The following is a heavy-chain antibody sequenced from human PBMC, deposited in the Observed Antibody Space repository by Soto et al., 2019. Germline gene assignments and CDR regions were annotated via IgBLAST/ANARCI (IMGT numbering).Heavy chain of an antibody. V-gene: IGHV1-3*01. Sequence: ASVKVSCKASGYTFTIYAMHWVRQAPGQRLEWMGWINAGNGNTKYSQKFQGRVTITRDTSASTAYMELSSLRSEDTAVYYCARGDDYSNLCDYWGQGTLVTVSS. CDR1: GYTFTIYA. CDR3: ARGDDYSNLCDY. D-gene: IGHD4-4*01. CDR2: INAGNGNT. J-gene: IGHJ4*02.